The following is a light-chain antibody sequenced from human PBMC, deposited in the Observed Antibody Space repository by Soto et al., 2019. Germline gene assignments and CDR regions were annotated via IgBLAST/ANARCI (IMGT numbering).Light chain of an antibody. J-gene: IGKJ5*01. CDR3: QPYGSAPT. CDR1: QSLTTRY. Sequence: EIVLTQSPGTLSLFPGERATLSCRASQSLTTRYLAWYQQKPGPAPRLLIYGASSRATGIPDRFSGSGSGTDFTLNIRRVGPEDFAVYFCQPYGSAPTFGQGTRLEIK. CDR2: GAS. V-gene: IGKV3-20*01.